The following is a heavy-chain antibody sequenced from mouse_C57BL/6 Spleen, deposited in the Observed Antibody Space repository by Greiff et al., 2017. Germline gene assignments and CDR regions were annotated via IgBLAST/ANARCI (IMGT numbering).Heavy chain of an antibody. J-gene: IGHJ3*01. D-gene: IGHD1-1*01. CDR2: IDPENGDT. V-gene: IGHV14-4*01. CDR1: GFNIKDDY. Sequence: EVKLQESGAELVRPGASVKLSCTASGFNIKDDYMHWVKQRPEQGLEWIGWIDPENGDTEYASKFQGKATITADTSSNTAYLQLSSLTSEDTAVYYCTTGDYYGSSSAWFAYWGQGTLVTVSA. CDR3: TTGDYYGSSSAWFAY.